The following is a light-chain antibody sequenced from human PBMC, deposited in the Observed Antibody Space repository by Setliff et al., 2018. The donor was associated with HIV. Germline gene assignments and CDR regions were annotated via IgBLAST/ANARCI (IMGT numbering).Light chain of an antibody. CDR3: SSYTSSGTLV. Sequence: QSALTQPASVSGSPGQSITISCTGTSSDIGAYNYVSWYQRHPGKAPKLMIYDVSSRPSGVSNRFSGSKSGNTASLTISGLQAEDEADYYCSSYTSSGTLVFGTGTKSPS. CDR2: DVS. V-gene: IGLV2-14*01. J-gene: IGLJ1*01. CDR1: SSDIGAYNY.